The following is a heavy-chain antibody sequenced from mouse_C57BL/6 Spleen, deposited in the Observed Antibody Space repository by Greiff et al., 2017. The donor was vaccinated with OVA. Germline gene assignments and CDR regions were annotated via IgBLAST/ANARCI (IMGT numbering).Heavy chain of an antibody. CDR3: ARGDWDVWYFDV. V-gene: IGHV3-6*01. Sequence: ESGPGLVKPSQSLSLTCSVTGYSITSGYYWNWIRQFPGNKLEWMGYISYDGSNNYNPSLKNRISITRDTSKKQFFLKLNSVTTEDTATYYCARGDWDVWYFDVWGTGTTVTVSS. D-gene: IGHD4-1*01. CDR2: ISYDGSN. J-gene: IGHJ1*03. CDR1: GYSITSGYY.